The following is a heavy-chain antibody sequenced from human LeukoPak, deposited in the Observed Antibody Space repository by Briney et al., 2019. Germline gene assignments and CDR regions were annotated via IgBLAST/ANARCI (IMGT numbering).Heavy chain of an antibody. V-gene: IGHV7-4-1*02. D-gene: IGHD3-16*01. Sequence: ASVKVSCKASGYTFTSYAMNWVRQAPGQGLEWMGWINTNTGNPTYAQGFTGRFVFSLDTSVSTAYLQISSLKAEDTAVYYCALRLGGGTYYYYGMDVWGQGTTVTVSS. CDR3: ALRLGGGTYYYYGMDV. CDR1: GYTFTSYA. CDR2: INTNTGNP. J-gene: IGHJ6*02.